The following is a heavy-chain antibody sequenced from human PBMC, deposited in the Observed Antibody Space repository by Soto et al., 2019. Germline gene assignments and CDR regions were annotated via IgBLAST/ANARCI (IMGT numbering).Heavy chain of an antibody. CDR1: GFSFDDYA. V-gene: IGHV3-9*01. CDR3: VKEAISSGWSCGRIYYFES. D-gene: IGHD6-19*01. CDR2: ITWNSGTM. J-gene: IGHJ4*02. Sequence: VQLEESGGGLQQPGRSLRLSCTGSGFSFDDYAMHWVRQGPGKGLEWVSGITWNSGTMGYADSVKGRFIISRDNIKNSLYLQMNSLEPEDTALYYCVKEAISSGWSCGRIYYFESWGQGTLVTVSS.